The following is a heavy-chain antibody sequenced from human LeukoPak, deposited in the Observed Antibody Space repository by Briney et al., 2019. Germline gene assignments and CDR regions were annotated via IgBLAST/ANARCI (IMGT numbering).Heavy chain of an antibody. CDR1: GFCYGTYL. Sequence: GGSLRLSRGASGFCYGTYLVNSVRQAPGKGLEWVSSISDASRNIYYADSVKGRFTASRDNATTSLYLQMNSLRAEDTAVYYCARTDYYNSDSGDWGQGTLVTVSS. CDR3: ARTDYYNSDSGD. CDR2: ISDASRNI. J-gene: IGHJ4*02. V-gene: IGHV3-21*01. D-gene: IGHD3-10*01.